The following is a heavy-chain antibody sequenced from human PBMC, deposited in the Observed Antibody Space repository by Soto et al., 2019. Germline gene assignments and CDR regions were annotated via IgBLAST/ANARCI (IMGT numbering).Heavy chain of an antibody. D-gene: IGHD2-15*01. CDR3: GSTTRKQCRGDTCYENRLDP. J-gene: IGHJ5*02. Sequence: QVQLVQSGAEVKKPGSSVKVSCKASGGSFSSYVISWARQAPGQGLEWMGGIVPMFGTANYAQKFQGRLTITADGCTNTGYRELTNLRSDDTALYFCGSTTRKQCRGDTCYENRLDPLGQGTLVTVSS. CDR1: GGSFSSYV. CDR2: IVPMFGTA. V-gene: IGHV1-69*01.